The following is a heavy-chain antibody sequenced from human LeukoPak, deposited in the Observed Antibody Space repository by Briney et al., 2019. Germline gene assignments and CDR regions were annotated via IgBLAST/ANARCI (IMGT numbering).Heavy chain of an antibody. CDR1: GGSFSGYY. CDR2: INHSGST. CDR3: ASQYYDILTGYYTGKYYFDY. Sequence: SETLSLTCAVYGGSFSGYYWSWIRQPPGKGLEWIREINHSGSTNYNPSLKSRVTISVDTSKNQFSLKLSSVTAADTAVYYCASQYYDILTGYYTGKYYFDYWGQGTLVTVSS. J-gene: IGHJ4*02. D-gene: IGHD3-9*01. V-gene: IGHV4-34*01.